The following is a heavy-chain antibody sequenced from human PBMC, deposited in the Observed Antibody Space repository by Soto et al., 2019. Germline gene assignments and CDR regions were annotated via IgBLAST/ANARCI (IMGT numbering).Heavy chain of an antibody. Sequence: QVQLQESGPGLVKPSQTLSLSCTVSGGSISSGSNSWNWIRQHPGKGLEWIGDIYYGGDNHYNPTLKSRVEISVVPSQNQFSLKLTSVTVADTAVYYCARGPFSTLAGKVHYYGLDVWGQGTTVTVSS. CDR3: ARGPFSTLAGKVHYYGLDV. J-gene: IGHJ6*02. CDR1: GGSISSGSNS. D-gene: IGHD2-2*01. V-gene: IGHV4-31*03. CDR2: IYYGGDN.